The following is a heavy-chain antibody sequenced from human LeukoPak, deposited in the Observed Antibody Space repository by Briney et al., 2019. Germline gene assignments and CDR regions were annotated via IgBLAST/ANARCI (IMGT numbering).Heavy chain of an antibody. CDR3: ARTGYSSTWSPLNHFDY. CDR1: GGPMRSYY. CDR2: IYYSGST. J-gene: IGHJ4*02. V-gene: IGHV4-59*08. D-gene: IGHD6-13*01. Sequence: SETLSLTCTISGGPMRSYYWSWVRQAPGKGLEWIGYIYYSGSTNYNPSLKSRVTISVDTSKNQFSLKLSSLSAAGTATYYCARTGYSSTWSPLNHFDYWGQGLLVTVST.